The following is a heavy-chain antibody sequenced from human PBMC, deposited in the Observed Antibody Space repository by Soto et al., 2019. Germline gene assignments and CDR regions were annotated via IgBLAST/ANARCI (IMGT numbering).Heavy chain of an antibody. Sequence: QVPMVESGGGVVQPERSLRLSCAASGFTCSNHGLQWVRQAPGTGPEWVAVISADASKKDYADNVKGRFSISRDDAKNTLYLQMNSLRADDTAVYYCAKDTTIAPRWALDIWGQGSVVTVTS. D-gene: IGHD1-1*01. V-gene: IGHV3-30*18. CDR3: AKDTTIAPRWALDI. CDR2: ISADASKK. J-gene: IGHJ3*02. CDR1: GFTCSNHG.